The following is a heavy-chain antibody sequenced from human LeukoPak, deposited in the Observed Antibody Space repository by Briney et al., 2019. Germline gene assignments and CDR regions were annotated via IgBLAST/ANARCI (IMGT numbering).Heavy chain of an antibody. Sequence: KAGGSLRLSCAASGFTFSSYSMNWVRQAPGKGLEWVSSISSSSSYIYYADSVKGRFTISRDNAKNSLYLQMNSLRAEDTAVYYCARDFFGLYSGYDRHELTRSYGMDVWGQGTTVTVSS. CDR2: ISSSSSYI. J-gene: IGHJ6*02. CDR3: ARDFFGLYSGYDRHELTRSYGMDV. CDR1: GFTFSSYS. D-gene: IGHD5-12*01. V-gene: IGHV3-21*01.